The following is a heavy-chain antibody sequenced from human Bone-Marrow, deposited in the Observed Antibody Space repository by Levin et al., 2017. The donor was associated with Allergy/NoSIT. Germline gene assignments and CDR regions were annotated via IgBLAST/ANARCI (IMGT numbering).Heavy chain of an antibody. Sequence: RGESLKISCAASGFTFSDYYMNWIRQAPGKGLEWLAYIGYNDQYINYAASVKGRFTVSRDNAKNLLFLEMNSLTAEDTAVYYCARDPAVAAVSFDIWGQGTLVTVSS. CDR2: IGYNDQYI. CDR3: ARDPAVAAVSFDI. CDR1: GFTFSDYY. V-gene: IGHV3-11*06. D-gene: IGHD6-19*01. J-gene: IGHJ3*02.